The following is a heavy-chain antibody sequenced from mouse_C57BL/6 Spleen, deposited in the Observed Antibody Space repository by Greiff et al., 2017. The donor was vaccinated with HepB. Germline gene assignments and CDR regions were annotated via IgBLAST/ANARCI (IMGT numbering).Heavy chain of an antibody. CDR1: GFTFSSYG. Sequence: EVHLVESGGDLVKPGGSLKLSCAASGFTFSSYGMSWVRQTPDKRLEWVATISSGGSYTYYPDSVKGRFTISRDNAKNTLYLQMSSLKSEDTAMYYCARQKSNYDYFDYWGQGTTLTVSS. V-gene: IGHV5-6*01. CDR3: ARQKSNYDYFDY. D-gene: IGHD2-5*01. CDR2: ISSGGSYT. J-gene: IGHJ2*01.